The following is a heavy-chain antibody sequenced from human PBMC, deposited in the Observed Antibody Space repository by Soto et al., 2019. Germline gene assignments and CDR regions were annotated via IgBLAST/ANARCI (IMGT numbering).Heavy chain of an antibody. Sequence: GASVKVSCKASGYTFTSYYMHWVRQAPGQGLEWMGIINPSGGSTSYAQKFQGRVTMTRDTSTSTVYMELSSLRSEDTAVYYCARDRGIVVVPADTRSPDNWFDPWGQGTLVTVSS. V-gene: IGHV1-46*03. D-gene: IGHD2-2*01. CDR3: ARDRGIVVVPADTRSPDNWFDP. CDR2: INPSGGST. J-gene: IGHJ5*02. CDR1: GYTFTSYY.